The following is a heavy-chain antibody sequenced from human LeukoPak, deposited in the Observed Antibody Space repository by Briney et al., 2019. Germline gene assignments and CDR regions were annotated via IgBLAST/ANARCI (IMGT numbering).Heavy chain of an antibody. Sequence: SETLSLTSAVYGGSFSGYYWSWIRQPPGKGLEWIGEINHSGSTNYNPSLTSRVTISVDTSKNQLSLKLSSVTAADTAVYYCARRPPYYGSGSYYYYYYMDVWGKGTTVTVSS. D-gene: IGHD3-10*01. CDR1: GGSFSGYY. V-gene: IGHV4-34*01. CDR3: ARRPPYYGSGSYYYYYYMDV. J-gene: IGHJ6*03. CDR2: INHSGST.